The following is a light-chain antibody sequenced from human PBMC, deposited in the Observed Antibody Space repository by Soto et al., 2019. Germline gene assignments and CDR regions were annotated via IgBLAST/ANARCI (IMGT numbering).Light chain of an antibody. CDR3: QHYLPSSPIT. CDR1: QSLNNRH. J-gene: IGKJ3*01. Sequence: EIVLRQSPGSLSLSPGEGATLSCRASQSLNNRHLAWYQQRPGQAPRLLIYGASTRATGIPDRFSGSGSGTDFTLTITRLEPEYFVVYYCQHYLPSSPITFGPWTKVDSK. V-gene: IGKV3-20*01. CDR2: GAS.